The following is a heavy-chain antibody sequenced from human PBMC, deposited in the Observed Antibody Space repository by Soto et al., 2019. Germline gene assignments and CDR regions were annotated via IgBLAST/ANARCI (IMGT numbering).Heavy chain of an antibody. Sequence: QEQLVESGGGVVQPGRSLRLSCAASGFSFRNYGIHWVRQAPGKGLDWVAVIWYDGSKRYYADSVRGRFTLSRDNSGTTVPLQMESLRAADPGVYYSARGLGSGVHHRGLDLWGQGPTV. CDR3: ARGLGSGVHHRGLDL. CDR1: GFSFRNYG. D-gene: IGHD6-19*01. CDR2: IWYDGSKR. J-gene: IGHJ3*01. V-gene: IGHV3-33*01.